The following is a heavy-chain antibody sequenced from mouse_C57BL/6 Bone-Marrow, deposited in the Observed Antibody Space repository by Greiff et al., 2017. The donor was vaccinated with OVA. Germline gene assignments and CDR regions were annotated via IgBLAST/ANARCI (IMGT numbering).Heavy chain of an antibody. D-gene: IGHD3-2*02. CDR3: ARGGDSSGPYYAMDY. J-gene: IGHJ4*01. CDR1: GYAFTNYL. Sequence: VHLVESGAELVRPGTSVKVSCKASGYAFTNYLIEWVKQRPGQGLEWIGVINPGSGGTNYNEKFKGKATLTADKSSSTAYMQLSSLTSEDSAVYFCARGGDSSGPYYAMDYWGQGTSVTVSS. V-gene: IGHV1-54*01. CDR2: INPGSGGT.